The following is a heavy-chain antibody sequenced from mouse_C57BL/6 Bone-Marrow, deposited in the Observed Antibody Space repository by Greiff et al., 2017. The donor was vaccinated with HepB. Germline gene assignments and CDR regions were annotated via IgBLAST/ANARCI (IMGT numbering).Heavy chain of an antibody. J-gene: IGHJ4*01. CDR1: GYTFTSYW. CDR3: TRYSKDADYYAMDY. CDR2: IYPGNSDT. D-gene: IGHD2-5*01. V-gene: IGHV1-5*01. Sequence: VQLQQSGTVLARPGASVKMSCKTSGYTFTSYWMHWVKQRPGQGLEWIGAIYPGNSDTSYNQKFKGKAKLTAVTSASTAYMELSSLTNEDSAVYYCTRYSKDADYYAMDYWGQGTSVTVSS.